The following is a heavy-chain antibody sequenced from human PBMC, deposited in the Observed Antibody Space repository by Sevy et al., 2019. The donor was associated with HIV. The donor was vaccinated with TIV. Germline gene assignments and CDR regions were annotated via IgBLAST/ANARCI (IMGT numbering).Heavy chain of an antibody. D-gene: IGHD2-15*01. J-gene: IGHJ6*02. Sequence: SQTLSLTCAISGDSVSSNSAAWNWIRQSPSRGLEWLGRTYYRSKWYNDYAVSVKSRITINPDTSNNQLSLRLNSLTPEDPAVYYCARAGGGGYCSGGSCYSSYYYFYGMDVWGQGTTVTVSS. V-gene: IGHV6-1*01. CDR2: TYYRSKWYN. CDR3: ARAGGGGYCSGGSCYSSYYYFYGMDV. CDR1: GDSVSSNSAA.